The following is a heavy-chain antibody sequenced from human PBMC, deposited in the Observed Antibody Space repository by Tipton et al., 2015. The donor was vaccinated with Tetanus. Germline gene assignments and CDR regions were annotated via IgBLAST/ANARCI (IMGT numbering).Heavy chain of an antibody. Sequence: TLSLTCTVSGGSISSGSYYWSWVRQTPGKGLEYLGYISYSGSTNSNYSLKSRITISQDTSKNQFSLKLTSVTAADTAVYYCARANYDFPKKGPFDSWGQGTLVIVSS. CDR3: ARANYDFPKKGPFDS. CDR2: ISYSGST. J-gene: IGHJ4*02. D-gene: IGHD3-3*01. V-gene: IGHV4-61*01. CDR1: GGSISSGSYY.